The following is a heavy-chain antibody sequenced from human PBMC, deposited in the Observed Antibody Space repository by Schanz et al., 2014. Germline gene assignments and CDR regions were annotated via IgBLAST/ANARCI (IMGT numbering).Heavy chain of an antibody. CDR2: ISGGGGTR. CDR1: GFTFSTYA. CDR3: AKDPSHGDYDYYFDY. J-gene: IGHJ4*02. D-gene: IGHD3-22*01. Sequence: EVQLVESGGGLVQPGGSLRLSCAASGFTFSTYAMSWVRQAPGKGLEWVSGISGGGGTRNYADSVKGRFTISRDNSKNTLYLQMNSLRAEDTAVYYCAKDPSHGDYDYYFDYWGQGTLVTVSS. V-gene: IGHV3-23*04.